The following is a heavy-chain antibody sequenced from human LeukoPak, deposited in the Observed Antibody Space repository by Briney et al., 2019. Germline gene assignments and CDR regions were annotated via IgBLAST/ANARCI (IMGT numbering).Heavy chain of an antibody. CDR2: IKADGSGT. J-gene: IGHJ6*03. Sequence: GGSLRLSCAASGFTIGPYAMYWVRQGPGRDLEWVSVIKADGSGTFYADSVRGRFTTSRDNSKNSLYLQMNSLTSEDTALYYCATWAFYHNLDVWGKGTTVIVSS. D-gene: IGHD2/OR15-2a*01. CDR1: GFTIGPYA. V-gene: IGHV3-43*02. CDR3: ATWAFYHNLDV.